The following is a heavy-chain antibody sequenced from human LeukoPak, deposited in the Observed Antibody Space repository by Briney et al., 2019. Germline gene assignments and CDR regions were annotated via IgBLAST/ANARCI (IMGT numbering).Heavy chain of an antibody. CDR2: INPNSGGT. V-gene: IGHV1-2*02. J-gene: IGHJ4*02. CDR1: GYTFTGYY. D-gene: IGHD3-22*01. Sequence: ASVKVSCKASGYTFTGYYMHWVRQAPGQGLEWMGWINPNSGGTNYAQKFQGRVTMTRDTSISTAYMELSRLRSDDTAVYYCARAEGGYYSWWDYWGQGTLVTVSS. CDR3: ARAEGGYYSWWDY.